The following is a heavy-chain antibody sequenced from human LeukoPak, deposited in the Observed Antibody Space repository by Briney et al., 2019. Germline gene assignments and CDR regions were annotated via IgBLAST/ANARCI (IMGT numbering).Heavy chain of an antibody. CDR3: AKSPVPSCRGSFCYPFDY. J-gene: IGHJ4*02. CDR2: ISGSDDGT. V-gene: IGHV3-23*01. Sequence: GGSLRLSCAASGFTFSTYAMSWVRQIPGEGLEWVSAISGSDDGTYYADSVKGRFTISRDNSRNTLYLQMNTLRAEDTAVYFCAKSPVPSCRGSFCYPFDYWGQGNLVTVSS. CDR1: GFTFSTYA. D-gene: IGHD2-15*01.